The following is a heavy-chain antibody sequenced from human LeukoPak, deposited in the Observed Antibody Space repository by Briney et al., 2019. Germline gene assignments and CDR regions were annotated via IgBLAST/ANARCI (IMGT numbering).Heavy chain of an antibody. CDR1: GGSISSSSYY. D-gene: IGHD3-16*01. CDR2: IYYSGST. CDR3: AREGEWPVRTFDY. J-gene: IGHJ4*02. V-gene: IGHV4-39*07. Sequence: SETLSLTCTVSGGSISSSSYYWGWIRQPPGKGLEWIGSIYYSGSTYYNPSLKSRVTISVDTSKNQFSLKLSSVTAADTAVYYCAREGEWPVRTFDYWGQGTLVTVSS.